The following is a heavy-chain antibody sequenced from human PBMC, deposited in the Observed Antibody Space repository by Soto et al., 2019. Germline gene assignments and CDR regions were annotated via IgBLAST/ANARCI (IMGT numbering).Heavy chain of an antibody. CDR3: ARHRDDTLTGYRYFDY. CDR2: VDPRDSDT. J-gene: IGHJ4*02. V-gene: IGHV5-10-1*01. CDR1: GYSFTSYW. Sequence: GESLKISFKGSGYSFTSYWINWVRQIPGKGLEWMGRVDPRDSDTNYSPSFQGHVSISADKSITTAYLQWSSLKASDTAMYYCARHRDDTLTGYRYFDYWGQGTLVTVSS. D-gene: IGHD3-9*01.